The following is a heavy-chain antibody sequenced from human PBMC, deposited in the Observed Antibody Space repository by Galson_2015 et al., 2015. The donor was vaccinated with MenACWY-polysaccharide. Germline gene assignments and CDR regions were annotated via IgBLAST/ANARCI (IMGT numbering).Heavy chain of an antibody. CDR2: IEQDGGEK. J-gene: IGHJ2*01. V-gene: IGHV3-7*01. D-gene: IGHD3/OR15-3a*01. CDR3: ARFPHDVWTGYYPNWYFDL. CDR1: GFSFSNYW. Sequence: SLRLSCAASGFSFSNYWMSWVRQAPGKGLQWVANIEQDGGEKYYVDSVKGRFSISRDNAKNLLYLQMDILRPEDTAVFYCARFPHDVWTGYYPNWYFDLWGRGTLVTVSS.